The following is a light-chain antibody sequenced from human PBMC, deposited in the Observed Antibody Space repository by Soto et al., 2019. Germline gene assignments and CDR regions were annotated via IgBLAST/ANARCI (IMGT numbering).Light chain of an antibody. CDR3: QHLRTYPFS. V-gene: IGKV1-9*01. J-gene: IGKJ2*03. Sequence: DIQLTQSPSFLSASVGDRVAVSCRASQDISTSLAWFQQKAGKVPQLLVYPASTLQDGVPSRFSGSGSWTYFTLTINNLQAEDFATYYCQHLRTYPFSFGQGTKVDIK. CDR1: QDISTS. CDR2: PAS.